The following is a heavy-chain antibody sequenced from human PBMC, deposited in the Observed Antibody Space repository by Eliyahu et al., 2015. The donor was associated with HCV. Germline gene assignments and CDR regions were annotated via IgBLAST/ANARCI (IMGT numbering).Heavy chain of an antibody. D-gene: IGHD4-17*01. Sequence: QVTLKESGPVLVKPTETLTLTCTVSGFSLSNARMGVSWXRQPPGKALEWLAHIFSNDEKSYSTSLKSRLTISKDTSKSQVVLTMTNMDPVDTATYYCARLMTTVTTSHNREYYYYYGMDVWGKGTTVTVSS. CDR3: ARLMTTVTTSHNREYYYYYGMDV. CDR2: IFSNDEK. CDR1: GFSLSNARMG. V-gene: IGHV2-26*01. J-gene: IGHJ6*04.